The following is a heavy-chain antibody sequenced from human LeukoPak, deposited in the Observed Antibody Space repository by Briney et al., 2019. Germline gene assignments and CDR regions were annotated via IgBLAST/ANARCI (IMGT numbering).Heavy chain of an antibody. CDR3: AGDVGGRSGFDY. CDR2: IIPIFGTA. D-gene: IGHD1-26*01. Sequence: SVSVSCTASGGTFSSYAISWVRQAPGQGLEWMGGIIPIFGTANYAQRFQGRDTINADESTSTAYMELSSLRSEDTAVYYCAGDVGGRSGFDYWGQGTLVTVSS. CDR1: GGTFSSYA. V-gene: IGHV1-69*13. J-gene: IGHJ4*02.